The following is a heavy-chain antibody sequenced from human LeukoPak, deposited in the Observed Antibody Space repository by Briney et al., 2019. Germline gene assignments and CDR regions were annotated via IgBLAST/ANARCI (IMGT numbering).Heavy chain of an antibody. CDR2: ISVYNGDT. J-gene: IGHJ3*02. CDR1: GYIFTNYG. Sequence: ASVKVSCKASGYIFTNYGISWVRQAPGQGLEWMGWISVYNGDTNYAQKFQGRVTMTRDTSISTAYMELSRLRSDDTAVYYCARRLYYYDSSGYAGGAFDIWGQGTMVTVSS. V-gene: IGHV1-18*01. D-gene: IGHD3-22*01. CDR3: ARRLYYYDSSGYAGGAFDI.